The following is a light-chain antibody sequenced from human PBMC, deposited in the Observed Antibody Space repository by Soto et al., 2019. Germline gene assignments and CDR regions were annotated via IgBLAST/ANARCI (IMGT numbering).Light chain of an antibody. CDR2: LAS. CDR3: QQRYNWPIT. V-gene: IGKV3D-15*01. J-gene: IGKJ5*01. Sequence: EIVMTQSPATLSVSPGERATLSCRASQSVSSNLAWYQQKPGQAPRLLIYLASNRAAGVPARFSGSGSGTEFTLTISSLQPDDFAIYYCQQRYNWPITFGEGTRLEIK. CDR1: QSVSSN.